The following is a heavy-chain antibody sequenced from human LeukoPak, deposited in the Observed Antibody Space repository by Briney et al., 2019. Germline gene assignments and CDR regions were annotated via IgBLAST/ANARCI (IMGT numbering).Heavy chain of an antibody. CDR1: GFTFSSHW. J-gene: IGHJ4*02. D-gene: IGHD5-12*01. Sequence: PGGSLRLSCAASGFTFSSHWMSWVRQAPGKGLEWVGFIRSKAYGGTTEYAASVKGRFTISRDDSKSIAYLQMNSLKTEDTAVYYCTRDFFGSGYERTGFDYWGQGTLVTVSS. V-gene: IGHV3-49*04. CDR2: IRSKAYGGTT. CDR3: TRDFFGSGYERTGFDY.